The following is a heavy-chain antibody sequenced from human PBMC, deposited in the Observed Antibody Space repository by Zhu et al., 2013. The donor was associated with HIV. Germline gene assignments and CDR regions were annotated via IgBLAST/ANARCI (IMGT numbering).Heavy chain of an antibody. CDR1: GGTFSSYA. CDR3: ASISPKAEVDYYYGMDV. Sequence: QVQLVQSGAEVKKPGSSVKVSCKASGGTFSSYAISWVRQAPGQGLEWMGGIIPIFGTANYAQKFQGRVTITADESTSTAYMELSSLRSEDTAVYYCASISPKAEVDYYYGMDVWGQGTTVTVSS. V-gene: IGHV1-69*12. CDR2: IIPIFGTA. D-gene: IGHD2-15*01. J-gene: IGHJ6*02.